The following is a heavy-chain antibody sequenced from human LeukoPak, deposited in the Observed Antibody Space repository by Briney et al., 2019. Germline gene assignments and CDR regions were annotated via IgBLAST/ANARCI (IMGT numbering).Heavy chain of an antibody. CDR2: FDPEDGET. Sequence: ASVKVSCKVSGYTLTELSMHGVRQAPGKGREWMGGFDPEDGETIYAQKFQDRVTMTEDTSTATASIELSTLRSEDTAVYSCATDSLSTYYYDRSGYYPLNYWGQGTLVAVSS. CDR3: ATDSLSTYYYDRSGYYPLNY. V-gene: IGHV1-24*01. D-gene: IGHD3-22*01. J-gene: IGHJ4*02. CDR1: GYTLTELS.